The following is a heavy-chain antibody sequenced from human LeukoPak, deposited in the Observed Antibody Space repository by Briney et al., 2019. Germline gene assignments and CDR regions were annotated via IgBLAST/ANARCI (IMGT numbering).Heavy chain of an antibody. CDR3: ARVKRYSSPLVLA. Sequence: SETLSLTCTVSGGSISSSSYYWGWIRQPPGKGLEWIGSIYYSGSTYYNPSLKSRVTISVDTSKNQFSLKLSSVTAADTAVYYCARVKRYSSPLVLAWGQGTLVTVSS. CDR1: GGSISSSSYY. CDR2: IYYSGST. V-gene: IGHV4-39*07. D-gene: IGHD6-13*01. J-gene: IGHJ5*02.